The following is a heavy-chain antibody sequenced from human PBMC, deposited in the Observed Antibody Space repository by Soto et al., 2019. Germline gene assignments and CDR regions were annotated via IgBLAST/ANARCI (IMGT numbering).Heavy chain of an antibody. CDR1: GYNFRDYY. D-gene: IGHD1-26*01. J-gene: IGHJ5*02. V-gene: IGHV1-2*02. Sequence: QVQLVQSGAEVKKPGASVKVSCRASGYNFRDYYLHWVRQAPGAGLEWMGSIIPNNGDTHYAQRFQGRSTLTTDPSLDTAYLEIDGLTLDDTAIYFCARSGDRRNSPAWIAPWGHGALVNVSS. CDR3: ARSGDRRNSPAWIAP. CDR2: IIPNNGDT.